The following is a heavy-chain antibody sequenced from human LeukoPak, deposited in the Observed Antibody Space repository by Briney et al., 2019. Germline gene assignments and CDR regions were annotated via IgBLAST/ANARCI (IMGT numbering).Heavy chain of an antibody. J-gene: IGHJ4*02. CDR2: IDPSDSYT. V-gene: IGHV5-10-1*01. CDR1: GYSFTSYC. D-gene: IGHD6-19*01. CDR3: AITTVAGLLFDY. Sequence: GESLKISCKGSGYSFTSYCISWVRQMPGKGLEWMGRIDPSDSYTNYSPSFQGHVTISADKSISTAYLQWSSLKASDTAMYYCAITTVAGLLFDYWGQGTLVTVSS.